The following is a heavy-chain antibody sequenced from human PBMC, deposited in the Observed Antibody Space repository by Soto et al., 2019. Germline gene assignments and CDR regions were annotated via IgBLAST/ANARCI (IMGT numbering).Heavy chain of an antibody. CDR3: ARRASR. Sequence: EVQLVESGGGLIQPGGSLRLSCAASVFTFSTSEMYGVRQAPGKGLEWVSYIHTSGQLIFYADSVKGRFTIYRDNAKNSLYLPMSGLRSEDSDVYYCARRASRWGQGTMVTVSS. J-gene: IGHJ3*01. CDR1: VFTFSTSE. V-gene: IGHV3-48*03. CDR2: IHTSGQLI.